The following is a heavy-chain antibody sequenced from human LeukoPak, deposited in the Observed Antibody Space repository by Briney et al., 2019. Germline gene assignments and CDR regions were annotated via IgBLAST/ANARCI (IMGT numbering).Heavy chain of an antibody. V-gene: IGHV1-46*01. J-gene: IGHJ5*02. CDR3: ARDLGLCSGGSCYSFDP. CDR2: INLRGGHT. Sequence: KPGASVTASCMASGYTFISYYMHWVRQAPGQGLEWVGIINLRGGHTSYAQNFQGRVAMTGETSTSTVYMELSSLRSEDTAVYYCARDLGLCSGGSCYSFDPWGQGTLVTVSS. D-gene: IGHD2-15*01. CDR1: GYTFISYY.